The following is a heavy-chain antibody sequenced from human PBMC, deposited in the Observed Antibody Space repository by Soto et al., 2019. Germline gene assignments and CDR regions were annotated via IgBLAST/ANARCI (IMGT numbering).Heavy chain of an antibody. Sequence: GASLKVSCKPYGYTFTAYYIHWVRQAPGQGLECLGWIDPRSGVTDYAQKFQGRVIMTRDTSIKTVYMELSWLTSDDTAVYYCATDDYGAFAVWGQGTLVTVSS. CDR2: IDPRSGVT. CDR1: GYTFTAYY. J-gene: IGHJ4*02. D-gene: IGHD4-17*01. CDR3: ATDDYGAFAV. V-gene: IGHV1-2*02.